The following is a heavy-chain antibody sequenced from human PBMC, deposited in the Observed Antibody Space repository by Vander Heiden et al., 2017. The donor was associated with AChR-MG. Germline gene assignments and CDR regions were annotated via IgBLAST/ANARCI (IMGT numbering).Heavy chain of an antibody. V-gene: IGHV5-10-1*03. CDR3: ARGCYLRGYYPFRF. Sequence: EVHLVQSGPELKKPRESLTISCQGSGYNFTDYWVTWVRQTPGRGLEWMGRIDPSDSYTDYSPSFEGHATLSVDRSTNTAFLMLTSLTASDTAMYFCARGCYLRGYYPFRFCGQGTLVTVSS. CDR1: GYNFTDYW. CDR2: IDPSDSYT. J-gene: IGHJ4*02. D-gene: IGHD3-3*01.